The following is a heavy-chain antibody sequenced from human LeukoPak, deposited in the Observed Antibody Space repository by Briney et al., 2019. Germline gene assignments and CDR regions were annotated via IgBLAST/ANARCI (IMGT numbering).Heavy chain of an antibody. CDR1: GYSFTSYW. Sequence: GESLKISCKGSGYSFTSYWIGWVRQMPGKGLEWMGIIYPGDPDTRYSPSFQGQVTISADKSISTAYLQWSSLKASNTAMYYCARLGYYYDSSGYSYPMPGFDPWGQGTLVTVSS. CDR2: IYPGDPDT. J-gene: IGHJ5*02. CDR3: ARLGYYYDSSGYSYPMPGFDP. V-gene: IGHV5-51*01. D-gene: IGHD3-22*01.